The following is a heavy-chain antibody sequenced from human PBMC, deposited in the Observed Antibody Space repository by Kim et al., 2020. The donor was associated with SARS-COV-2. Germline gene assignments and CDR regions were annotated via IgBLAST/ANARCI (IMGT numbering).Heavy chain of an antibody. CDR1: GGSISSYY. D-gene: IGHD1-1*01. J-gene: IGHJ6*03. CDR2: IYYSGST. Sequence: SETLSLTCTVSGGSISSYYWSWIRQPPGKGLEWIGYIYYSGSTNYNPSLKSRVTISVDTSKNQFSLKLSSVTAADTAVYYCARGTLYYYYYMDVWGKGTTVTVSS. V-gene: IGHV4-59*01. CDR3: ARGTLYYYYYMDV.